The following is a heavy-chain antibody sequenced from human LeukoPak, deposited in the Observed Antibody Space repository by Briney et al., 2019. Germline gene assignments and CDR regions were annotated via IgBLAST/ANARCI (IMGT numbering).Heavy chain of an antibody. CDR1: GGSISSGGYY. CDR2: IYYSGSI. J-gene: IGHJ4*02. CDR3: ARDRRYSYGFDY. D-gene: IGHD5-18*01. Sequence: SQTLSLTCTVSGGSISSGGYYWSWIRQHPGKGLEWIGYIYYSGSIYYNPSLKSRVTISVDTSKNQFSLKLSSVTAADTAVYYCARDRRYSYGFDYWGQGTLVTVSS. V-gene: IGHV4-31*03.